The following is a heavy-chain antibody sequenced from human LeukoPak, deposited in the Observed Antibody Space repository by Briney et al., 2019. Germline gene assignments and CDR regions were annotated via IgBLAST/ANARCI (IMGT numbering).Heavy chain of an antibody. CDR2: IYYSGST. Sequence: SETLSLTCSVSGDSISTSSYYWGWIRQPPGKGLEWIGTIYYSGSTYYNPSLTSRVTISVDTSKNQFSLKLSSVTAADTAVYYCARHKDYYPSYMDVWGKGTTVTISS. V-gene: IGHV4-39*01. CDR1: GDSISTSSYY. CDR3: ARHKDYYPSYMDV. J-gene: IGHJ6*03.